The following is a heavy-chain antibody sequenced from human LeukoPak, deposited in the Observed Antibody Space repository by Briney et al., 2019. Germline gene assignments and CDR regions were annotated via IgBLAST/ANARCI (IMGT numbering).Heavy chain of an antibody. CDR1: GFTFSSYS. CDR2: ISSSSSYI. CDR3: ARVPWYSSGQGGGYFDY. V-gene: IGHV3-21*01. Sequence: SGGSLRLSCAASGFTFSSYSMNWVRQAPGKGLEWVSSISSSSSYIYYADSVKGRFTISRDNAKNSLYLQMNSLRAEDTAVYYCARVPWYSSGQGGGYFDYWGQGTLVTVSS. J-gene: IGHJ4*02. D-gene: IGHD6-19*01.